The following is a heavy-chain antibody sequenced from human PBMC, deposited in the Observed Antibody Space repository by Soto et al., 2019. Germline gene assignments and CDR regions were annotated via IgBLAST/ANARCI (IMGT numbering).Heavy chain of an antibody. J-gene: IGHJ4*02. CDR1: GYSFTSYW. V-gene: IGHV5-51*01. CDR3: ARLADWRVTIIYLDY. Sequence: GESLKISCKGSGYSFTSYWIGWVRQMPGKGLEWMGIIYPGDSDTRYSPSFQGQVTISADKSISTAYLQWSSLKASDTAMYYCARLADWRVTIIYLDYWGQGTLVTASS. CDR2: IYPGDSDT. D-gene: IGHD4-17*01.